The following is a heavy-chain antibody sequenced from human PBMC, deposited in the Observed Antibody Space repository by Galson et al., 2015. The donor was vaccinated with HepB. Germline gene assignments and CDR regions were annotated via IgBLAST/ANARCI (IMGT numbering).Heavy chain of an antibody. V-gene: IGHV3-73*01. Sequence: SLRLSCAASGFTFSGSGIHWVRLASGKGLEWVGRIRNRANNYATAYAASVRGRFTVSRDASKNTAYLQMHSLKTEDTAVYYCTRPGYGSSWFLDYSHGMDIWGQGTTVIVS. CDR2: IRNRANNYAT. D-gene: IGHD6-13*01. J-gene: IGHJ6*02. CDR1: GFTFSGSG. CDR3: TRPGYGSSWFLDYSHGMDI.